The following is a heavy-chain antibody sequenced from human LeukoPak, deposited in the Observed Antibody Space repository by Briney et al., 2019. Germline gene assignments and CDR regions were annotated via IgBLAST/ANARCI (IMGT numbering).Heavy chain of an antibody. D-gene: IGHD3-10*01. CDR1: GYSFTTYW. V-gene: IGHV5-51*01. CDR2: IYPGDSDT. CDR3: ARQYGSGSFDY. Sequence: GESLKISCKGSGYSFTTYWIGWVRPVPGKGLEWMGIIYPGDSDTRYSPSFQGQVTISADTSINTAYLQWSSLKASDTAMYYCARQYGSGSFDYWGQGALVTVSS. J-gene: IGHJ4*02.